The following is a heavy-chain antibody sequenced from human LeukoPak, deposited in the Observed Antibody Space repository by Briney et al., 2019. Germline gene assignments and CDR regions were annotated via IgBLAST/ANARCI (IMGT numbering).Heavy chain of an antibody. Sequence: SKTLSLTCTVSGSSISSSSYYWGWIRQPPGKGLEWIGSIYYSGSTYYNPSLKSRVTISVDTSKNQFSLKLSSVTAADTAVSYCARRLRGYSYGIDYWGQGTLVTVSS. V-gene: IGHV4-39*01. CDR3: ARRLRGYSYGIDY. CDR2: IYYSGST. CDR1: GSSISSSSYY. J-gene: IGHJ4*02. D-gene: IGHD5-18*01.